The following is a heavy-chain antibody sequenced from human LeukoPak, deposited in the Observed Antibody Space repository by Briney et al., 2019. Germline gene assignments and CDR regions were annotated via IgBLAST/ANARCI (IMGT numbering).Heavy chain of an antibody. CDR3: ARESTYYYGSGVNWFDP. CDR1: GYTFTSYA. CDR2: INAGNGNT. Sequence: ASVNVSCTASGYTFTSYAMHWVRQAPGQRLEWMGWINAGNGNTKYSQKFQGRVTITRDTSASTAYMELSSLRSEDTAVYYCARESTYYYGSGVNWFDPWGQGTLVTVSS. V-gene: IGHV1-3*01. J-gene: IGHJ5*02. D-gene: IGHD3-10*01.